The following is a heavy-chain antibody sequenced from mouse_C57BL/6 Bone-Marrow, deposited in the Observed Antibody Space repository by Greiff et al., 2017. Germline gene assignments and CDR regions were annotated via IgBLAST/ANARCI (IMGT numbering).Heavy chain of an antibody. Sequence: EVKLMESGGGLVKPGGSLKLSCAASGFTFSDYGMHWVRQAPEKGLEWVAYISSGSSTIYYADTVKGRFTVSRDNAKNTLFLQMTSLMSEDTAMYYCARLITTVVAEAMDYWGQGTSVTVSS. CDR2: ISSGSSTI. J-gene: IGHJ4*01. CDR1: GFTFSDYG. CDR3: ARLITTVVAEAMDY. D-gene: IGHD1-1*01. V-gene: IGHV5-17*01.